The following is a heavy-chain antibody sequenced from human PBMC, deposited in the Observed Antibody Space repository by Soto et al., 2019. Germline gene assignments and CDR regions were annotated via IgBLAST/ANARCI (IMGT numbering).Heavy chain of an antibody. Sequence: SETLSLTCTVSGGSISSYYWSWIRQPPGKGLEWIGHIYYSGSTNYNPSLKSRVTISVDTSKNQFSLKLSSVTAADTAVYYCARGSTRYSSSWYRYWGQATLVTVSS. D-gene: IGHD6-13*01. CDR2: IYYSGST. J-gene: IGHJ4*02. V-gene: IGHV4-59*08. CDR3: ARGSTRYSSSWYRY. CDR1: GGSISSYY.